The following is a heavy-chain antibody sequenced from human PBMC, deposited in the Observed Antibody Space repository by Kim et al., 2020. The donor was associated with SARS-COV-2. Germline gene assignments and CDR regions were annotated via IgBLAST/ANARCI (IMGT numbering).Heavy chain of an antibody. CDR1: GYTFTSYY. D-gene: IGHD3-22*01. CDR3: ARERYYYDSSGRSFDY. V-gene: IGHV1-46*01. CDR2: INPSGGST. Sequence: ASVKVSCKASGYTFTSYYIHWVRQAPGQGLEWMGIINPSGGSTSYAQKFQGRVTMTRDTSTSTVYMELSSLRSEDTAMYYCARERYYYDSSGRSFDYWGQGALVTVSS. J-gene: IGHJ4*02.